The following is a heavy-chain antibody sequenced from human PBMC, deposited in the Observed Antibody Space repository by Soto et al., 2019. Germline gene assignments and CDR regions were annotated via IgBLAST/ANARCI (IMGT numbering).Heavy chain of an antibody. CDR3: ATRVSISGVVISWFDP. Sequence: QVQVVQSGAEVKEPGSSVKVSCKASGGTFSSYSISWVRQAPGQGLEWMGGIIPILGTVQYAQMFQGRLTITADESTSTAYMELSRLKSDDTAVYYCATRVSISGVVISWFDPWGRGTLATVSS. V-gene: IGHV1-69*01. J-gene: IGHJ5*01. CDR2: IIPILGTV. D-gene: IGHD3-3*01. CDR1: GGTFSSYS.